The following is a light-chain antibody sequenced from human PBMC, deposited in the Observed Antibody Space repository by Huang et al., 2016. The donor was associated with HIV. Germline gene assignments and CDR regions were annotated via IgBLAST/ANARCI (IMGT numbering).Light chain of an antibody. CDR3: QHYYNYPLI. V-gene: IGKV1-8*01. J-gene: IGKJ3*01. CDR2: GAS. Sequence: IRMTQSPSSLSASTGDRVTITCRASQHIDTYLAWYQQRPGNAPKLLIYGASTLQTDVPSRFSGNGSGTDFTLNINCLQSEDVAIYYCQHYYNYPLIFGPGTRVD. CDR1: QHIDTY.